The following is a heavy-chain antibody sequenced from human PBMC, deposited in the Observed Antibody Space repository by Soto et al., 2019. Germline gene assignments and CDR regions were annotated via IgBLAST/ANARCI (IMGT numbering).Heavy chain of an antibody. J-gene: IGHJ6*03. CDR1: GFAFSSYV. CDR2: IWYDGSNK. V-gene: IGHV3-33*01. Sequence: LRLSCAASGFAFSSYVMHWVRQAPGKGLEWVAVIWYDGSNKYYADSVKGRFTISRGNSKKTVFLQMNSLRAEDTAVCSCARALYGSGGFYDTHYNYNMDVWGQGTTVTVSS. D-gene: IGHD3-10*01. CDR3: ARALYGSGGFYDTHYNYNMDV.